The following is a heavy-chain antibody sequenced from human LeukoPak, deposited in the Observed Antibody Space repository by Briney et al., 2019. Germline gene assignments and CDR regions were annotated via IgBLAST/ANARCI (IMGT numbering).Heavy chain of an antibody. V-gene: IGHV5-51*01. CDR1: GYSFTSYW. Sequence: GESLKISCKGSGYSFTSYWISWVRQMPGKGLEWMGIIYPGDSDTRYSPSFQGQVTISADKSISTAYLQWSSLKDSDTAMYYCARCVVPAAIVAFDIWGQGTMVTVSS. J-gene: IGHJ3*02. CDR2: IYPGDSDT. D-gene: IGHD2-2*02. CDR3: ARCVVPAAIVAFDI.